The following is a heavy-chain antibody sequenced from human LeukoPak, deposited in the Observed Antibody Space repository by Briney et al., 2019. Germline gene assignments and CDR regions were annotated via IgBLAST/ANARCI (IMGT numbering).Heavy chain of an antibody. D-gene: IGHD3-16*01. CDR1: GYSFSSYD. Sequence: GASVKVSCKASGYSFSSYDINWVRQATGQGLEWMGWMNPNSGNTGYAQKFQGRVTMTRNTSINTAYMELSGLISEDTAVYFCTTAGERPIRCFDYWGQGTLVTVSS. CDR2: MNPNSGNT. CDR3: TTAGERPIRCFDY. V-gene: IGHV1-8*01. J-gene: IGHJ4*02.